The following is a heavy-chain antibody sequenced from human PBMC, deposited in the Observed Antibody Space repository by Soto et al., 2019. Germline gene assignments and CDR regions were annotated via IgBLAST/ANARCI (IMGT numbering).Heavy chain of an antibody. V-gene: IGHV1-18*01. Sequence: QLVQSGPEVKKPGASVRVSCTASGYTFSEHGFSWVRQGPGQGLEWLGWISPYTGVTDYAQKFQARPTLTTDTSTSTASIELRSLRSDDTPVSYCAKDRPLLTQQFNGVSWGEGTLVTVSS. CDR3: AKDRPLLTQQFNGVS. CDR1: GYTFSEHG. CDR2: ISPYTGVT. D-gene: IGHD2-8*01. J-gene: IGHJ5*02.